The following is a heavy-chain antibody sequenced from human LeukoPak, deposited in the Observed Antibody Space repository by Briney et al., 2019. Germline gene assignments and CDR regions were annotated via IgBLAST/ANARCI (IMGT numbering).Heavy chain of an antibody. CDR2: INSDGSST. V-gene: IGHV3-74*01. J-gene: IGHJ4*02. CDR3: ARAAYMSSPDY. CDR1: GFTFSSYW. Sequence: GGSLRLSCAASGFTFSSYWMHWVRQAPGKGLVWVSRINSDGSSTSYADSVKGRFTISRDNAKNTLYLQMSSLRGEDTAVYYCARAAYMSSPDYWGQGTLVTVSS. D-gene: IGHD6-6*01.